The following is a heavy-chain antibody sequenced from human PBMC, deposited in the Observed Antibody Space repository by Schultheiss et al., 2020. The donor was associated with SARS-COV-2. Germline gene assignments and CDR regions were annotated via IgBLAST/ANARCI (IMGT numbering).Heavy chain of an antibody. Sequence: SQTLSLTCTVSGGSISSSSYYWGWIRQPPGKGLEWIGYISYSGSTNYNPSLKSRVTVSVDTSNNQFSLKLSSVTAADTAVYYCARDLRGSSSMDVWGQGTTVTVSS. D-gene: IGHD6-6*01. V-gene: IGHV4-61*01. J-gene: IGHJ6*02. CDR3: ARDLRGSSSMDV. CDR1: GGSISSSSYY. CDR2: ISYSGST.